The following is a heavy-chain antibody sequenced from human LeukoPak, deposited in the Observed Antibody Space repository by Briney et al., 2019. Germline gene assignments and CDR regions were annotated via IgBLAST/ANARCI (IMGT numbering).Heavy chain of an antibody. CDR1: GFTFSRYG. CDR2: ISSDGSNK. D-gene: IGHD5-24*01. V-gene: IGHV3-30*03. CDR3: AGRTDFVITY. J-gene: IGHJ4*02. Sequence: TGMSLRLSCAASGFTFSRYGMHWVRQAPGKGLEWMAVISSDGSNKYYADSVKGRFTISRDNSENTLYLQMNSLKTEDTAVYYCAGRTDFVITYWGQGTLVTVSS.